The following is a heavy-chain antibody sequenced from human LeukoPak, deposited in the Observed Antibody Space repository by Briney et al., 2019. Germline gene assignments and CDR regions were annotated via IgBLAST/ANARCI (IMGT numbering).Heavy chain of an antibody. D-gene: IGHD6-19*01. CDR2: INPNSGGT. Sequence: ASVKVSCKASGYTFTGYYMHWVRQAPGQGLEWMGWINPNSGGTNYAQEFQGRVTMTRDTSISTAYMELSRLRSDDTAVYYCARVGNSSGWSVYMDVWGKGTTVTMSS. V-gene: IGHV1-2*02. J-gene: IGHJ6*03. CDR3: ARVGNSSGWSVYMDV. CDR1: GYTFTGYY.